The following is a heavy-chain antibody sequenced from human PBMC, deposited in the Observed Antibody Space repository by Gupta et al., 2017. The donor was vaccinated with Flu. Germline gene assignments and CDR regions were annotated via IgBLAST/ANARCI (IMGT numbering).Heavy chain of an antibody. CDR1: GFTFRDYW. CDR2: ITGDGRTT. J-gene: IGHJ4*02. V-gene: IGHV3-74*03. D-gene: IGHD5-24*01. Sequence: EVELVQSGGGSAQPGGSLRLSCAVSGFTFRDYWMHWVRQVPGKGLVWVSRITGDGRTTTYADSVKGRFTTFRDNARGKVYLQMNNLRPEDTAVYFCAREGNCDDGCHHFDYWGQGILVTVTS. CDR3: AREGNCDDGCHHFDY.